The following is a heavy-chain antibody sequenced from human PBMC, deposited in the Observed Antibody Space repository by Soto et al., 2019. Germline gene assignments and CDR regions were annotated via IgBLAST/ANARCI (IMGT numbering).Heavy chain of an antibody. Sequence: GSLRLSCAASGFTFSSYGMHWVRQAPGKGLEWVAVISYDGSNKYYADSVKGRFTISRDNSKNTLYLQMNSLRAEDTAVYYCAARADIVLMVYAPWYYYMDVWGKGTTVTVSS. D-gene: IGHD2-8*01. J-gene: IGHJ6*03. V-gene: IGHV3-30*03. CDR3: AARADIVLMVYAPWYYYMDV. CDR1: GFTFSSYG. CDR2: ISYDGSNK.